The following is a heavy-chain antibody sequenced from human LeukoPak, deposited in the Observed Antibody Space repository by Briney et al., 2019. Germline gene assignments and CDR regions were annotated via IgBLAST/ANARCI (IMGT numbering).Heavy chain of an antibody. V-gene: IGHV3-30*18. Sequence: GGSLRLSCAASGFTFSTYGMHWVRQAPGKGLEWVAVMSYDGNNKYHADSVKGRFTISRDNSKNTLYLQMNSLRVEDTAVYYCAKDRTWGQGTLVTVSS. CDR2: MSYDGNNK. CDR3: AKDRT. J-gene: IGHJ5*02. CDR1: GFTFSTYG.